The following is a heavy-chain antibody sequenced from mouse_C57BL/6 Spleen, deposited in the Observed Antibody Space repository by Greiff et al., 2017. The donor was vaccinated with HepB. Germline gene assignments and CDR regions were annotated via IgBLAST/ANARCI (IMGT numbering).Heavy chain of an antibody. J-gene: IGHJ3*01. CDR2: IDPNSGGT. CDR1: GYTFTSYW. CDR3: AGANWAWFAY. Sequence: QVQLQQPGAELVKPGASVKLSCKASGYTFTSYWMHWVKQRPGRGLEWIGRIDPNSGGTKYSEKFKSKATLTVDKPSSTADMQLSSLTSEDSAVYYCAGANWAWFAYWGQGTLVTVSA. D-gene: IGHD4-1*01. V-gene: IGHV1-72*01.